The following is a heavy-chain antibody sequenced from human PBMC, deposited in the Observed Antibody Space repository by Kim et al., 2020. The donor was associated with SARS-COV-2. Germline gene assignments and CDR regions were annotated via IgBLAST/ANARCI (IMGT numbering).Heavy chain of an antibody. CDR3: ARGVAVAPHYYYHYGMDV. CDR2: IKGDAYET. J-gene: IGHJ6*02. CDR1: EFTFNTYW. Sequence: GGSLRLSCAASEFTFNTYWMSWVRQAPGKGLEWVAIIKGDAYETYYVDSVKGRFTISRDNAKNFSYLQMNSLRAEDTAVYYCARGVAVAPHYYYHYGMDVWGQGTTVTVSS. V-gene: IGHV3-7*03. D-gene: IGHD6-19*01.